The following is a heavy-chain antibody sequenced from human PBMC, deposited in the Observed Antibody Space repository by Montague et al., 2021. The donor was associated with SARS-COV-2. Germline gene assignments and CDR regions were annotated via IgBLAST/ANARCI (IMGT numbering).Heavy chain of an antibody. CDR2: IYYSGST. J-gene: IGHJ5*02. CDR3: ARATRSIVVLNWFDP. CDR1: GGSISSGGYY. D-gene: IGHD3-22*01. Sequence: TLSLTCTVSGGSISSGGYYWSWIRQHPGKSLEWIGYIYYSGSTYYNPSLKSRITISVDTSKNQFSLKLSSVTAADTAVYYCARATRSIVVLNWFDPWGQGTLVTVSS. V-gene: IGHV4-31*03.